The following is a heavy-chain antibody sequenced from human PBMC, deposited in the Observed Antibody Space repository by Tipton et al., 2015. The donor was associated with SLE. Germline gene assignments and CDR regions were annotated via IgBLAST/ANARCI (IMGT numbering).Heavy chain of an antibody. CDR3: AREKENTGWFWLNAFDV. CDR1: GASISSNY. J-gene: IGHJ3*01. V-gene: IGHV4-4*07. D-gene: IGHD6-19*01. CDR2: IYKTGIT. Sequence: TLSLTCSVSGASISSNYWSWIRQPAGMPLEWIGRIYKTGITNYNPSLKGRLSMSVDTSKAHFSLNLNSVTAADTAIYYCAREKENTGWFWLNAFDVWGRGTLVTVST.